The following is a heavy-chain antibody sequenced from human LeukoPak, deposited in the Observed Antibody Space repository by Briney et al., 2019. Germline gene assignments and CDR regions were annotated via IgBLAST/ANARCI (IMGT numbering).Heavy chain of an antibody. CDR1: GFTFSSYA. J-gene: IGHJ4*02. CDR2: ISYDGSNK. CDR3: ARIKDYYYDSSGYFDY. D-gene: IGHD3-22*01. Sequence: PGGSLRLSCAASGFTFSSYAMRWVRQAPGKGLEWVAVISYDGSNKYYADSVKGRFTISRDNSKNTLYLQMNSLRAEDTAVYYCARIKDYYYDSSGYFDYWGQGTLVTVSS. V-gene: IGHV3-30-3*01.